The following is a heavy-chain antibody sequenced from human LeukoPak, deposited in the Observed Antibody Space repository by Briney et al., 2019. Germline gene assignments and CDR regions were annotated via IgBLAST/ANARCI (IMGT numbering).Heavy chain of an antibody. CDR2: IYYSGST. CDR1: GGSISSYY. Sequence: SETLSLTCTVSGGSISSYYWSWIRQPPGKGLEWIGHIYYSGSTNYNPSLKSRVTISVDTSKNQFSLKLSSVTAADTAVYYCARGGQQLVLDYWGQGTLVTVSS. V-gene: IGHV4-59*01. CDR3: ARGGQQLVLDY. D-gene: IGHD6-13*01. J-gene: IGHJ4*02.